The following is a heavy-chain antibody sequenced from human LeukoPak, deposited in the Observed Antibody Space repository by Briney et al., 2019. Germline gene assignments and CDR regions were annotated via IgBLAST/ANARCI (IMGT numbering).Heavy chain of an antibody. D-gene: IGHD5-18*01. J-gene: IGHJ5*02. Sequence: SETVSLTCAVYGGSFSGYYWSWIRQPPGKGLEWIGEINHSGSTNYNPSLKSRVTISVDTSKNQFSLKLASVTAADTAIYYCAKGAGGFSYYNWFDPWGQGTLVTVSS. CDR1: GGSFSGYY. V-gene: IGHV4-34*01. CDR3: AKGAGGFSYYNWFDP. CDR2: INHSGST.